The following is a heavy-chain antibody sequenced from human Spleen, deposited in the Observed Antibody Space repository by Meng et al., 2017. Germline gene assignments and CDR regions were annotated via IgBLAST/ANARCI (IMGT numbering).Heavy chain of an antibody. V-gene: IGHV3-23*01. D-gene: IGHD3-10*01. CDR1: GFTFSSYA. Sequence: GESLKISCAASGFTFSSYAMSWVRQAPGKGLEWVSAISGSGGSTYYADSVKGRFTISRDSSKNTLYLQMSSLRADDTAVYYCAKSSGYGSGSPYYFDYWGQGTLVTVSS. CDR2: ISGSGGST. J-gene: IGHJ4*02. CDR3: AKSSGYGSGSPYYFDY.